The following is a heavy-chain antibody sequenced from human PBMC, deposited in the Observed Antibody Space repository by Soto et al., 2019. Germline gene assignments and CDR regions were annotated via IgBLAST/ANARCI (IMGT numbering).Heavy chain of an antibody. Sequence: QITLKESGPTLVKPTQTLTLTCTISGFSLSTNGVGVGWVRQPPGKALEWLALIYWDDDKRYSPSLRSRLTITKDTSKNQVVLTMTNMDPVDTATYCCAHRRSGGAAEYWGQGTLATVSS. CDR3: AHRRSGGAAEY. D-gene: IGHD6-19*01. CDR2: IYWDDDK. V-gene: IGHV2-5*02. CDR1: GFSLSTNGVG. J-gene: IGHJ1*01.